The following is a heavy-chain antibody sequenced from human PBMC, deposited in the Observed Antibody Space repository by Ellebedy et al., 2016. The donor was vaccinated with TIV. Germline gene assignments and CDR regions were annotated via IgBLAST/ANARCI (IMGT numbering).Heavy chain of an antibody. V-gene: IGHV4-4*07. CDR1: GGSIRTYH. CDR3: ARDQRVVGRNTTILQGWFDP. CDR2: IYTSGST. Sequence: GSLRLSCTVSGGSIRTYHWSWIRQPAGKGLEWIGRIYTSGSTDYNPSLKSRVTMSLDTSRNQFSLQLSSVTAADTAVYYCARDQRVVGRNTTILQGWFDPWGQGTLVTVSS. D-gene: IGHD1-26*01. J-gene: IGHJ5*02.